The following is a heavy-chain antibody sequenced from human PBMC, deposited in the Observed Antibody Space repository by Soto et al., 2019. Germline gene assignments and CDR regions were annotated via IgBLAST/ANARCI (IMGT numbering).Heavy chain of an antibody. Sequence: SETLSLTCTVSGASLSTYYWNWIRQSPGKGLEWIGYIYYSGTTNYNPSLKSRVTISEDTSNNLFSLKLRSVTAADTAVYYCTGYFFGGRRYPPWIDFRGQGILVTVFS. CDR2: IYYSGTT. CDR1: GASLSTYY. J-gene: IGHJ4*02. V-gene: IGHV4-59*01. D-gene: IGHD2-15*01. CDR3: TGYFFGGRRYPPWIDF.